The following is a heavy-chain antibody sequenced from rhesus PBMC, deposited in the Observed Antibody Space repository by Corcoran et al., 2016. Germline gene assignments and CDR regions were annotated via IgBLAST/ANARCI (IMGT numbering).Heavy chain of an antibody. J-gene: IGHJ4*01. Sequence: EVQLVETGGGLVQPGGSLKLSCAASGFTFSSYGMSWVRQAPGKGLEWVSAINSGRASTHNPDSGKGRCTISRDNSKNTLVLQMNSLRAEDTAVYYCAKPKYCTGSGCPYFDDWGQGVLVTVSS. CDR2: INSGRAST. D-gene: IGHD2-21*01. CDR1: GFTFSSYG. CDR3: AKPKYCTGSGCPYFDD. V-gene: IGHV3S5*01.